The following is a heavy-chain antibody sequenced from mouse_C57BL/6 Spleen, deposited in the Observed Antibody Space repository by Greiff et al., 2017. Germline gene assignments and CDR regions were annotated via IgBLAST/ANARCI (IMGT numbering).Heavy chain of an antibody. J-gene: IGHJ2*01. CDR1: GYTFTSYW. D-gene: IGHD1-1*01. Sequence: VQLQQPGAELVQPGASVKLSCKASGYTFTSYWMHWVKQRPGQGLEWIGMIHPNSGSTNYNEKFKSKATLTVAKSSSTAYMQLSSLTSEDSAVYYCAKYGGSSHFAYWGQGTTRTVSS. CDR3: AKYGGSSHFAY. CDR2: IHPNSGST. V-gene: IGHV1-64*01.